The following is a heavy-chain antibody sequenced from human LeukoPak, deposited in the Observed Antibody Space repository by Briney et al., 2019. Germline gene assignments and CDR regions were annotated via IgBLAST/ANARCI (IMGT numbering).Heavy chain of an antibody. CDR1: GASFSDYY. J-gene: IGHJ5*02. Sequence: SETLSLTCAVYGASFSDYYWNWIRQPPGKGLEWIGEIEHSGSTKYNPSLKSRVIISVDRSENQFSLKLSSVTAADTAVYYCARAGGGYCSSTSCPLSWFDPWGQGTLVTVSS. CDR3: ARAGGGYCSSTSCPLSWFDP. CDR2: IEHSGST. V-gene: IGHV4-34*01. D-gene: IGHD2-2*01.